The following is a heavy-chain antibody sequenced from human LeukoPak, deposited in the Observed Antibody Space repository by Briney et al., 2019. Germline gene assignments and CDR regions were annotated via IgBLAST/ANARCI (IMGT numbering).Heavy chain of an antibody. CDR3: AREGSCSTTSCYKDY. Sequence: SETLSLTCTVSGGSVSSGSYYWSWIRQPPGKGLEWIGYIYYSGSTYYNPSLKSRVNISVDTSKNQFSLKLSSVTAADTAVYYCAREGSCSTTSCYKDYWGQGTLVTVSS. V-gene: IGHV4-30-4*01. D-gene: IGHD2-2*02. CDR1: GGSVSSGSYY. J-gene: IGHJ4*02. CDR2: IYYSGST.